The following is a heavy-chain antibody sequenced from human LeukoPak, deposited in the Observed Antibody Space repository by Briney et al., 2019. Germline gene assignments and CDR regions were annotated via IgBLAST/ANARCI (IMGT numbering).Heavy chain of an antibody. D-gene: IGHD4-17*01. Sequence: PGGSLRLSCAASGCTFSIYRMNWVREAPGKGLEWVSSISSSSSYIYYADSVKGRFTISRDNAKNSLYLQMNGLRAEDTAVYYCARDGATVTYEIDYWGQGTLVTVSS. CDR2: ISSSSSYI. V-gene: IGHV3-21*04. CDR3: ARDGATVTYEIDY. CDR1: GCTFSIYR. J-gene: IGHJ4*02.